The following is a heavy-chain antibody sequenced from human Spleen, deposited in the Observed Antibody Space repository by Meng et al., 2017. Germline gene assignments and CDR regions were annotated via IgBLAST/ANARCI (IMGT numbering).Heavy chain of an antibody. D-gene: IGHD7-27*01. CDR3: ARGTLKLGRGGFFDF. CDR1: GFTFSSYE. CDR2: ISSSGSTI. Sequence: GESLKISCAASGFTFSSYEMNWVRQAPGKGLEWVSYISSSGSTIYYADSVKGRFTISRDNAKNSLYLQMNSLRVEDTGVYYCARGTLKLGRGGFFDFWGQGTLVTVSS. V-gene: IGHV3-48*03. J-gene: IGHJ4*02.